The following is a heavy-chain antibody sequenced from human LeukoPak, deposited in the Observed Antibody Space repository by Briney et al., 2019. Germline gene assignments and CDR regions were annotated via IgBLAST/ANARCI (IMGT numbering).Heavy chain of an antibody. CDR2: IYYSGST. J-gene: IGHJ3*02. CDR3: ARDDYGGNDAFDI. CDR1: GDSISTSSYY. Sequence: PSETLSLTCSVSGDSISTSSYYWGWIRQPPGKGLEWIGTIYYSGSTYYNPSLTSRVTISVDTSKNQFSLKLSSVTAADTAVYYCARDDYGGNDAFDIWGQGTMVTVSS. D-gene: IGHD4-23*01. V-gene: IGHV4-39*07.